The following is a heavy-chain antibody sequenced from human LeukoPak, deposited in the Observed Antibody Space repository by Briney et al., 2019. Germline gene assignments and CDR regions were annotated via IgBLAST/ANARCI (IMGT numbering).Heavy chain of an antibody. CDR1: GYTLTELS. V-gene: IGHV1-24*01. CDR3: ATEVVYSSSWYADWTDY. CDR2: FDPEDGET. J-gene: IGHJ4*02. D-gene: IGHD6-13*01. Sequence: ASVKVSCKVSGYTLTELSMHWVRQTPGKGLEWMGGFDPEDGETIYAQTFQGRVTMTEDTSTDTAYMELSSLRSEDTAVYYCATEVVYSSSWYADWTDYWGQGTLVTVSS.